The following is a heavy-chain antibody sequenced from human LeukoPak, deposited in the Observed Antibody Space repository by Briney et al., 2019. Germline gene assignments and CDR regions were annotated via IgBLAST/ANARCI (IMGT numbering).Heavy chain of an antibody. V-gene: IGHV1-18*01. CDR1: GYTFISYG. J-gene: IGHJ4*02. CDR2: ISAYKGVT. CDR3: ARVNDITVVAAAAPHYEY. D-gene: IGHD2-15*01. Sequence: ASVKVSCKPSGYTFISYGISWVRQAPGQGLEWVGWISAYKGVTDYAQEFQGRVAMTTDTSTSTVYMELMSLTFEDTAVYYCARVNDITVVAAAAPHYEYWGQGTLVTVSS.